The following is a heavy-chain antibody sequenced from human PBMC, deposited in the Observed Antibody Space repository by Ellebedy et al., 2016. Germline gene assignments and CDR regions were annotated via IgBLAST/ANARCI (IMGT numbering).Heavy chain of an antibody. D-gene: IGHD2-21*02. CDR1: GFTFSSYG. CDR3: ERDHAYCGGDCYSGGTFFDY. J-gene: IGHJ4*02. Sequence: GGSLRLSCTASGFTFSSYGMHWVRQAPGKGLEWVAVIWYDGSNKYYADSVKGRFTISRDNSKNTLYLHMNSLRAEDTAVYYCERDHAYCGGDCYSGGTFFDYWGQGTLATVSS. V-gene: IGHV3-33*08. CDR2: IWYDGSNK.